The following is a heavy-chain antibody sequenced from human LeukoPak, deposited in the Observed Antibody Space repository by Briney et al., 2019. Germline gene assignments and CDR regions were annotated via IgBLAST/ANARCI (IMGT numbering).Heavy chain of an antibody. CDR1: GGSFSGYY. J-gene: IGHJ6*03. D-gene: IGHD6-13*01. CDR2: INHSGST. Sequence: SETLSLTCAVCGGSFSGYYWSWIRQPPGKGLEWIGEINHSGSTNYNPSLKSRVTISVDTSKNQFSLKLSSMTAADTAVYYCAREAYSSSWYYISSTYYYMDVWGKGTTVTVSS. CDR3: AREAYSSSWYYISSTYYYMDV. V-gene: IGHV4-34*01.